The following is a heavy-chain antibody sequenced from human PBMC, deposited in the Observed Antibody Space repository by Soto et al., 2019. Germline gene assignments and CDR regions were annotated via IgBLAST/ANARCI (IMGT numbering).Heavy chain of an antibody. Sequence: GASVKVSCKASGGTFSSYAISWVRQAPGKGLEWMGGFDPEDGETIYAQKFQGRVTMTEDTSTDTAYMELSSLRSEDTAVYYCATIPFPNQLLSGYYYGMDVWGQGTTVTVSS. D-gene: IGHD2-2*01. CDR1: GGTFSSYA. J-gene: IGHJ6*02. CDR2: FDPEDGET. V-gene: IGHV1-24*01. CDR3: ATIPFPNQLLSGYYYGMDV.